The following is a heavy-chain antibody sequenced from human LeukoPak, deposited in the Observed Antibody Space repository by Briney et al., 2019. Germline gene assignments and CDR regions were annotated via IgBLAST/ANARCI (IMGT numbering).Heavy chain of an antibody. V-gene: IGHV3-23*01. D-gene: IGHD3-10*01. CDR1: GFTFSTYA. CDR3: AKALRDMVRGVIISTVTTVGFDY. CDR2: ISSSGVST. Sequence: GGSLRLSCAASGFTFSTYAMSWVRQAPGKGLEWVSAISSSGVSTYYADSVKGRFTISRDNSKNTLYLQMNSLRAEDTAVYYCAKALRDMVRGVIISTVTTVGFDYWGQGTLVTVSS. J-gene: IGHJ4*02.